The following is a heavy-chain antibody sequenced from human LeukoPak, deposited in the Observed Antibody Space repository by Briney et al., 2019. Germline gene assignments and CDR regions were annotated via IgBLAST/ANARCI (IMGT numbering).Heavy chain of an antibody. CDR2: IRYDGSNK. CDR3: AFNGYSSGWKCDY. D-gene: IGHD6-19*01. Sequence: PGGSLRLSCAASGFTFSSYGMHWVRQAPGKGLEWVACIRYDGSNKYYADSVKGRFTISRDNSKNTLYLQMNSLRAEDTAVYYCAFNGYSSGWKCDYWGQGTLVTVSS. V-gene: IGHV3-30*02. J-gene: IGHJ4*02. CDR1: GFTFSSYG.